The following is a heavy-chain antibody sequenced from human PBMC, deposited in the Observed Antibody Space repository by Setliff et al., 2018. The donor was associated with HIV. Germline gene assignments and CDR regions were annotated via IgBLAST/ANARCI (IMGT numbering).Heavy chain of an antibody. Sequence: SETLSLTCSVSGHSISGYYWSWIRQPAGRGLEWIGRIHTSGNTNYNRSLRGRVTMSVDMSKNQFSLKLTSVSAADSAVYYCARDRIEFGAEDPHDVFDIWGRGTLVTVSS. CDR1: GHSISGYY. V-gene: IGHV4-4*07. J-gene: IGHJ3*02. D-gene: IGHD3-10*01. CDR2: IHTSGNT. CDR3: ARDRIEFGAEDPHDVFDI.